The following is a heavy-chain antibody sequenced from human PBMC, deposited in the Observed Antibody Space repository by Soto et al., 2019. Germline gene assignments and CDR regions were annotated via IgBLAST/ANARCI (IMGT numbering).Heavy chain of an antibody. Sequence: QVQLQESGPGLVKPSGTLSLTCAVSGGSISSSNWWSWVRQPPGKGLEWIGEIYHSGSTNYNPSLTSRVTISVDKSKNQFSLKLSSVTAADTAVYYCARGGAYCGGDCQDFDYWGQGTLVTVSS. D-gene: IGHD2-21*02. CDR3: ARGGAYCGGDCQDFDY. CDR2: IYHSGST. CDR1: GGSISSSNW. V-gene: IGHV4-4*02. J-gene: IGHJ4*02.